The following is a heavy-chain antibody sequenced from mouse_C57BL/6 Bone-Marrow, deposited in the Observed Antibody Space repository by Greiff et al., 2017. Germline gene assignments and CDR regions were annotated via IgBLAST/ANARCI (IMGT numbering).Heavy chain of an antibody. Sequence: VQLQQSGAELVRPGTSVKMSCKASGYTFPTYWIGWAKQRPGHGLEWIGDLYPGGGYTNYNEKFKGKATLTADKSSSTAYMQFSSLTSEDSAIYSCARLYPNYFDYWGQGTTLTVSS. CDR1: GYTFPTYW. V-gene: IGHV1-63*01. J-gene: IGHJ2*01. D-gene: IGHD2-12*01. CDR2: LYPGGGYT. CDR3: ARLYPNYFDY.